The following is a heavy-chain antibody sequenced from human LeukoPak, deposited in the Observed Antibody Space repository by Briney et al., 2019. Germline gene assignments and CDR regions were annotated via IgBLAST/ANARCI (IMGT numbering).Heavy chain of an antibody. D-gene: IGHD6-13*01. CDR2: ISSDGSDK. Sequence: GGSLRLSCAASGFTFHRYGIHWVRQAPGKGLEWVAVISSDGSDKYYADSVKGRFTISRDNSKNTLYLQVNSLRADDTALYYCAKDLDVAAAAYYFDYWGQGTLVTVSS. J-gene: IGHJ4*02. V-gene: IGHV3-30*18. CDR3: AKDLDVAAAAYYFDY. CDR1: GFTFHRYG.